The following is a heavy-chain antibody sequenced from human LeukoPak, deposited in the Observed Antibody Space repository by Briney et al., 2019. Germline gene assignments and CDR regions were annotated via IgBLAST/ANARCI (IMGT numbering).Heavy chain of an antibody. Sequence: GGSLRLSCATSGFTFSSYAMHWVRQAPGKGLEWVAVISYDGSNNYYADSVKGRFTISRDNSKNTLYLQMNSLRAEDTAVYYCASIAAAGKDPFDYWGQGTLVTVSS. CDR3: ASIAAAGKDPFDY. J-gene: IGHJ4*02. V-gene: IGHV3-30*04. CDR1: GFTFSSYA. D-gene: IGHD6-13*01. CDR2: ISYDGSNN.